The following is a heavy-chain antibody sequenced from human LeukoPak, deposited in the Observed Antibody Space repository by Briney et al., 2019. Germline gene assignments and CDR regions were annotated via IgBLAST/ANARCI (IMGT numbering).Heavy chain of an antibody. Sequence: ASVTVSCTVSGYTLTELSMHWVRQAPGKGLEWMGGFDPEDGETIYAQKFQGRVTMTEDTSTDTAYMELSSLRSEDTAVYYCATSSGSYYGFDAFDIWGQGTMVTVSS. J-gene: IGHJ3*02. D-gene: IGHD1-26*01. CDR3: ATSSGSYYGFDAFDI. CDR1: GYTLTELS. V-gene: IGHV1-24*01. CDR2: FDPEDGET.